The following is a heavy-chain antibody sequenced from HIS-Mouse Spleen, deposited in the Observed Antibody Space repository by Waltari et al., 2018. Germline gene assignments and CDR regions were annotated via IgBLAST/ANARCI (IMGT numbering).Heavy chain of an antibody. CDR2: IYYSGST. Sequence: LHLQESGPGLVKPSATLSLTCTVSGGSISRSSYYWGRIRQPPGKGLEWTGSIYYSGSTYYNPSLKSRVTISVDTSKNQFSLKLSSVTAADTAVYYCAREIPYSSSWYDWYFDLWGRGTLVTVSS. J-gene: IGHJ2*01. CDR3: AREIPYSSSWYDWYFDL. D-gene: IGHD6-13*01. CDR1: GGSISRSSYY. V-gene: IGHV4-39*07.